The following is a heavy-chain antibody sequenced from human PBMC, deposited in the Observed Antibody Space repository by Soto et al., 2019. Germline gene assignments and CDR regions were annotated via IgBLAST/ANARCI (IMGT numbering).Heavy chain of an antibody. D-gene: IGHD1-7*01. CDR3: AIAIEWNYVRWFDP. J-gene: IGHJ5*02. V-gene: IGHV5-10-1*01. Sequence: PGESLKISCKGSGYSFTSYWISWVRQMPGKGLEWMGRIDPSDSYTNYSPSFQGHVTISADKSIITAYLQWSSLKASDTAMYYCAIAIEWNYVRWFDPWGQGTLVTVSS. CDR2: IDPSDSYT. CDR1: GYSFTSYW.